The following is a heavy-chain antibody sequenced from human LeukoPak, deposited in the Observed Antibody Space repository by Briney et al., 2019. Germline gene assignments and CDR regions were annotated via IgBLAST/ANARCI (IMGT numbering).Heavy chain of an antibody. CDR2: IGSAGYT. CDR1: GFTFDNND. J-gene: IGHJ4*02. CDR3: VRQPDSARYGFDY. Sequence: GGSLRLSCEVSGFTFDNNDMHWVRQSTGKGLEWVSAIGSAGYTYYAESVRGRFTITRGTAKQSLYLQMNSLRVEDTAVYHCVRQPDSARYGFDYWGRGTQVTVSS. D-gene: IGHD1-14*01. V-gene: IGHV3-13*01.